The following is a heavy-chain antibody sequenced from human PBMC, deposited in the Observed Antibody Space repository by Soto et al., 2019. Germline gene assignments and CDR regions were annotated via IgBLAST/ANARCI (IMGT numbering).Heavy chain of an antibody. CDR2: ISTSSTYI. D-gene: IGHD5-18*01. J-gene: IGHJ3*02. Sequence: EVQLVESGGGLVKPGGSLRLSCVASGFTFSSYNINWVRQAPGKGLEWVSAISTSSTYIFYTDSVKARFTISRDNAKNSLYLQKNSLRDEDTAVYFCARGQGFSYGSSALDIWGLGTMVTVSS. CDR1: GFTFSSYN. V-gene: IGHV3-21*01. CDR3: ARGQGFSYGSSALDI.